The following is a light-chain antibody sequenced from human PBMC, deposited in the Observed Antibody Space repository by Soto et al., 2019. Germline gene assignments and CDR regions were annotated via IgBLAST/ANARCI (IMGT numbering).Light chain of an antibody. CDR3: QQRSNWPPYT. V-gene: IGKV3-11*01. J-gene: IGKJ2*01. Sequence: EIVLTQSPATLSLSPGERATLSCRASLSVSTYLAWYQQKPGQAPRLLIYDASNRATGIPARFSGTGSGTDFTLTISSLEPEDFALYYCQQRSNWPPYTFGQGTKLEIK. CDR2: DAS. CDR1: LSVSTY.